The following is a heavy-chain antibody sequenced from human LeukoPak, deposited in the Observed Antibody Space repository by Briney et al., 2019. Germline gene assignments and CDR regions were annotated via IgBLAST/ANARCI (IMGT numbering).Heavy chain of an antibody. CDR2: IYYSGST. Sequence: SETLSLTCTVSGGSISSYYWSWIRQPPGKGLEWIGNIYYSGSTNYNPSLKSRVTISVDTSKNQFSLKLSSVTAADTAVYYCARGEVVTPDYWGQGTLVTVSS. V-gene: IGHV4-59*01. D-gene: IGHD3-22*01. J-gene: IGHJ4*02. CDR3: ARGEVVTPDY. CDR1: GGSISSYY.